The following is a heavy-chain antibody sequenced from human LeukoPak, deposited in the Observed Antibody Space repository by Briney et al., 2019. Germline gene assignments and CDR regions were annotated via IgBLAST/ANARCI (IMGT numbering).Heavy chain of an antibody. Sequence: NPGGSLRLSCAASGFTFSNAWMNWVRQMPGKGLEWMGIIYPGDSDTRYSPSFKGQVTISADKSISTAYLQWSSLKASDTAMYYCARRNIYYTGSWYSGGSDYWGQGTLVTVSS. CDR3: ARRNIYYTGSWYSGGSDY. CDR1: GFTFSNAW. CDR2: IYPGDSDT. J-gene: IGHJ4*02. V-gene: IGHV5-51*01. D-gene: IGHD6-13*01.